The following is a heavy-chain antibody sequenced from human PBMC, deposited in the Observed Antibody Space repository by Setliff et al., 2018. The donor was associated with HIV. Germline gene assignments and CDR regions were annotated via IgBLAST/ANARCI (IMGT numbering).Heavy chain of an antibody. V-gene: IGHV4-39*01. CDR1: GGSISSSSYY. D-gene: IGHD3-22*01. CDR2: MSYTGTT. Sequence: SETLSLTCSVSGGSISSSSYYWGWIRQPPGKGLDWNGSMSYTGTTYDNPSLKSRVTISVDTSKNQFSLKLTSVTAADAAVYFCAMGSSGYPFDYWGQGSLVTVSS. CDR3: AMGSSGYPFDY. J-gene: IGHJ4*02.